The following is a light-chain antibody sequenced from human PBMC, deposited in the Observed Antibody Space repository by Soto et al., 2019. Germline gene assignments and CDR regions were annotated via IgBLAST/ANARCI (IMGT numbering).Light chain of an antibody. Sequence: QSVLTQPASVSGSPGQSITISCTGTSSDVGDYKYVTWYQQHPGKAPKLMIFEVNNRPSEISNRFSGSKSGNTASLTISGLHAEDEADYYCSSYIGSSTLVFGGGTKLTVL. J-gene: IGLJ3*02. CDR2: EVN. CDR1: SSDVGDYKY. CDR3: SSYIGSSTLV. V-gene: IGLV2-14*01.